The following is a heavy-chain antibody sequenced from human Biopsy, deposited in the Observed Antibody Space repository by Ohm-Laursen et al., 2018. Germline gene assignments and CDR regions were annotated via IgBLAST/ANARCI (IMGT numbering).Heavy chain of an antibody. Sequence: SDTLSLTCTVSGGSISNNNYYWGWIRQPPGKGLEWIGSIFYRGSPHYKPSLKSRVNISVDTAKNQFSQKLNSVTAADTAVYYWARDYDTSGYYYVSWGQGTLVTVSS. J-gene: IGHJ5*02. V-gene: IGHV4-39*01. CDR2: IFYRGSP. D-gene: IGHD3-22*01. CDR1: GGSISNNNYY. CDR3: ARDYDTSGYYYVS.